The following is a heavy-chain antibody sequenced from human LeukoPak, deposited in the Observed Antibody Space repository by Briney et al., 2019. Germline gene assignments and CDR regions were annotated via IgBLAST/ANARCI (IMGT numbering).Heavy chain of an antibody. V-gene: IGHV3-69-1*01. D-gene: IGHD4-17*01. CDR3: AKARYGDYFDY. CDR2: ITMNSVR. CDR1: GFSLSDYG. Sequence: GGSLRLSCSASGFSLSDYGMSWVRQAPGKGLEWVSYITMNSVRFYADSVKGRFTISRDNDKNTLYLQMNSLRAEDTAVYYCAKARYGDYFDYWGQGTLVIVSS. J-gene: IGHJ4*02.